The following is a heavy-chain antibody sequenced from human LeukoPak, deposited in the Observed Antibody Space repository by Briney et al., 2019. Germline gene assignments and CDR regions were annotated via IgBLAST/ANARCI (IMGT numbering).Heavy chain of an antibody. CDR1: GGSISGYY. CDR2: INHSGST. J-gene: IGHJ4*02. D-gene: IGHD4-17*01. Sequence: SETLSLTCTVSGGSISGYYWSWIRQPPGKGLEWIGEINHSGSTNYNPSLKSRVTISVDTSKNQFSLKLSSVTAADTAVYYCARNYGGNVDYWGQGTLVTVSS. CDR3: ARNYGGNVDY. V-gene: IGHV4-34*01.